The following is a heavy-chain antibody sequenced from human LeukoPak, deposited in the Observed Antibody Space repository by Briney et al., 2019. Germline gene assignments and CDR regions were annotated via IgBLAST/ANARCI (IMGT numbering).Heavy chain of an antibody. Sequence: ASVKVSCKASGYTFTGYYMHWVRQAPGQGLEWMGWINPNSGGTNYARKFQGRVTMTGDTSISTAYMELSRLRSDDTAVCYCARDLSLAVPVQGYWGQGTLVTVSS. CDR3: ARDLSLAVPVQGY. CDR2: INPNSGGT. J-gene: IGHJ4*02. D-gene: IGHD6-19*01. V-gene: IGHV1-2*02. CDR1: GYTFTGYY.